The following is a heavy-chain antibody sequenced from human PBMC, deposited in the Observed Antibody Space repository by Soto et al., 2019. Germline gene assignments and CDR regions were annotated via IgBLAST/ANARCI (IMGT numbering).Heavy chain of an antibody. CDR3: ARAFTAMGLFDF. D-gene: IGHD5-18*01. CDR2: LYHGGAT. J-gene: IGHJ4*02. CDR1: GGSISSRAYS. Sequence: LSLTFAVSGGSISSRAYSWSWIRQPPGKGLEWIGYLYHGGATYSNPSLKNRVTISGDWSKNQFSLKLNSVTAADTAVYYCARAFTAMGLFDFWGPGTLVTVSS. V-gene: IGHV4-30-2*01.